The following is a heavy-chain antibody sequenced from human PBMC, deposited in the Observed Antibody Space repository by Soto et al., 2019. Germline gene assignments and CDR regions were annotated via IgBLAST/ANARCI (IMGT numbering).Heavy chain of an antibody. CDR2: IDPVDSYA. Sequence: GESLKISCKGSGFSFTNYWISWVRQMPGKGLEWMGNIDPVDSYANYSPSFQGHVTFSVDTSISTAYLQWSSLKASDTAMYFCARIESIARNWFDPWGQGALVTVSS. J-gene: IGHJ5*02. CDR1: GFSFTNYW. D-gene: IGHD6-13*01. V-gene: IGHV5-10-1*01. CDR3: ARIESIARNWFDP.